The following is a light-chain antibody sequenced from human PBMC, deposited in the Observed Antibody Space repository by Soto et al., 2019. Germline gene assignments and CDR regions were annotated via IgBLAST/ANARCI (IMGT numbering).Light chain of an antibody. V-gene: IGLV2-14*01. CDR1: SRDIGSYNY. J-gene: IGLJ2*01. Sequence: QSALTQPASVSGSPGQSITISCTGTSRDIGSYNYVSWYQQYPGKAPKLVISEVSNRPSGVSNRFSGSKSGNTASLTISGLQAEDEADYYCCSYTSSTTPLFGGGTKVTVL. CDR3: CSYTSSTTPL. CDR2: EVS.